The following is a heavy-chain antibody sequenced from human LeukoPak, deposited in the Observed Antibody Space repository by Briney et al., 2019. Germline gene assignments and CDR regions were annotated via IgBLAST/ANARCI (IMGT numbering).Heavy chain of an antibody. J-gene: IGHJ4*02. CDR2: INHSGST. D-gene: IGHD1-26*01. CDR3: ARLRVGAFDY. V-gene: IGHV4-34*01. Sequence: PSETLSLTCTVSGVSISGYYWSWIRQPPGKGLEWIGEINHSGSTNYNPSLKSRVTISVDTSKNQFSLKLSSVTAADTAVYYCARLRVGAFDYWGQGILVTVSS. CDR1: GVSISGYY.